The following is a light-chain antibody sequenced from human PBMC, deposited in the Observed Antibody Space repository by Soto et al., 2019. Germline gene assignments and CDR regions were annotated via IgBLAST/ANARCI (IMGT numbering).Light chain of an antibody. Sequence: DIQMTQSPSTLSASVGDRVTITCRASQSISSWLAWYQQKPGKAPKLLIYDASNLESGVPSRFSGGGSGTEFSLTISSLQPDDFATYFCQQYNYFCAFGQGTRVEIK. J-gene: IGKJ1*01. CDR1: QSISSW. V-gene: IGKV1-5*01. CDR3: QQYNYFCA. CDR2: DAS.